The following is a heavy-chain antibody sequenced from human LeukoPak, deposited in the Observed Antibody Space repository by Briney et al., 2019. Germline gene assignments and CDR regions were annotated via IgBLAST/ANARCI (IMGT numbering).Heavy chain of an antibody. CDR3: AALDHGHDY. Sequence: GRSLRLSCAASGFTFSIYAMHWVRQAPGKGLEWVAVISYAGSNKYYADSVKGRFTISRDNAKNTLYLQMNSLRAEDTAVYYCAALDHGHDYWGQGTLVTVSS. J-gene: IGHJ4*02. CDR2: ISYAGSNK. V-gene: IGHV3-30*04. CDR1: GFTFSIYA.